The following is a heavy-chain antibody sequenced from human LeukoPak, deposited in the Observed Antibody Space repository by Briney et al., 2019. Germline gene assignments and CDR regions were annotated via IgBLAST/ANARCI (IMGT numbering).Heavy chain of an antibody. CDR3: ARGPPDCSSTSCYAFKVFNI. V-gene: IGHV4-34*01. Sequence: SETLSLTCAVYGGSFSGYYWSWIRQPPGKGLEWIGSMYSSGSTYYNPSLKSRVTISVDTSKNQFSLKLSSVTAADTAVYFCARGPPDCSSTSCYAFKVFNIWGKGTMVTVSS. J-gene: IGHJ3*02. CDR2: MYSSGST. D-gene: IGHD2-2*01. CDR1: GGSFSGYY.